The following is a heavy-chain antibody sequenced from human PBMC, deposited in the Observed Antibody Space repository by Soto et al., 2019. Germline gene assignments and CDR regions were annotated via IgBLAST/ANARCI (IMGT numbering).Heavy chain of an antibody. J-gene: IGHJ4*02. D-gene: IGHD3-9*01. Sequence: QVQLVQSGAEVKKPGTSVKVSCKASGYTFTSYGISWVRPAPVQSLEWMGWISAYNGNTNYAQMLKGRVTMTTDTYTSTAYMELRSLRSDDTAVYYGAGSVRYFDWLLGYWGQGTLVTVSS. CDR3: AGSVRYFDWLLGY. CDR2: ISAYNGNT. V-gene: IGHV1-18*01. CDR1: GYTFTSYG.